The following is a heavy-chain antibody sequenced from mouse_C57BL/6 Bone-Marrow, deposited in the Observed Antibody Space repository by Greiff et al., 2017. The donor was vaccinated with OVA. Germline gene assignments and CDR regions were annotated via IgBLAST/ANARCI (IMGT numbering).Heavy chain of an antibody. CDR1: GFNIKDDY. CDR2: IDPENGDT. Sequence: EVKVEESGAELVRPGASVKLSCTASGFNIKDDYMHWVKQRPEQGLEWIGWIDPENGDTEYASKFQGKATITADTSSNTAYLQLSSLTSEDTAVYYCTTSGRPFDYWGQGTTLTVSS. J-gene: IGHJ2*01. CDR3: TTSGRPFDY. D-gene: IGHD1-2*01. V-gene: IGHV14-4*01.